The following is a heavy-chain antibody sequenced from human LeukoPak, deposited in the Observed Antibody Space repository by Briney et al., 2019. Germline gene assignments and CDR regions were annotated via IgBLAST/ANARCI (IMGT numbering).Heavy chain of an antibody. D-gene: IGHD3/OR15-3a*01. CDR3: AKDTRTGYYNPLFDY. V-gene: IGHV3-9*01. CDR1: GFTFDDYA. J-gene: IGHJ4*02. CDR2: ISWNSGSI. Sequence: GGSLRLSCAASGFTFDDYAMHWVRQAPGKGLEWVSGISWNSGSIGYADSVKGRFTISRDNAKNSLYLQMNSPRAEDTALYYCAKDTRTGYYNPLFDYWGQGTLVTVSS.